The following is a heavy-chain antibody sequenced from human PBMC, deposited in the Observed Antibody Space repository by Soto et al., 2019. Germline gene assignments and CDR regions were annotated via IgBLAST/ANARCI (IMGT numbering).Heavy chain of an antibody. CDR3: ATGWSSKDY. J-gene: IGHJ4*02. Sequence: GGSLRLSCAACGFIFSNAWMSWVRQAPWKGLEWVGRIKSKADGGTTNSAAPVKGRFNISRDGSKNTLDLQMNGLKTEDTAVYYWATGWSSKDYWGQGTLVTVSS. CDR1: GFIFSNAW. D-gene: IGHD3-3*01. V-gene: IGHV3-15*01. CDR2: IKSKADGGTT.